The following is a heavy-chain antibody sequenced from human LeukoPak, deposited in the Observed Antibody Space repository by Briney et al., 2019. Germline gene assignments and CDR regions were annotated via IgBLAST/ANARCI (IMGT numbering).Heavy chain of an antibody. Sequence: PGRSLRLSCAASGFTFDDYAMHWVRQAPGKGLEWVSGISWNSGRIGYADSVKGRFTTSRDNAKNSLYLQMNSLRAEDTAVYYCASRLAYCGGDCYSDFDYWGQGTLVTVSS. D-gene: IGHD2-21*02. CDR2: ISWNSGRI. J-gene: IGHJ4*02. CDR1: GFTFDDYA. V-gene: IGHV3-9*01. CDR3: ASRLAYCGGDCYSDFDY.